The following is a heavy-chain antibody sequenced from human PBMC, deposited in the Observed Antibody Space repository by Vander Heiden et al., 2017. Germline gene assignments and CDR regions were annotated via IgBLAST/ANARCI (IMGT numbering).Heavy chain of an antibody. D-gene: IGHD3-22*01. V-gene: IGHV4-59*08. CDR2: IYYSGST. CDR3: ARRVGYYDSSGYYRPWYFDL. CDR1: GGPISSYS. Sequence: QVQLQESGPGLVKPSETLSRTCPVPGGPISSYSWSWVRPAPGKGLEWIGYIYYSGSTNYNPSLKSRVTISVDTSKNQFSLKLSSVTAADTAVYYCARRVGYYDSSGYYRPWYFDLWGRGTLVTVSS. J-gene: IGHJ2*01.